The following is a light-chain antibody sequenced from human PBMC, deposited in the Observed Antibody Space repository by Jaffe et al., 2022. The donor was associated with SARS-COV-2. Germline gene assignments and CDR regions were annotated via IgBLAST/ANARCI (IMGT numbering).Light chain of an antibody. CDR2: STS. V-gene: IGLV7-43*01. CDR3: LLYYGDAWV. J-gene: IGLJ3*02. CDR1: TGAVTSGYY. Sequence: QTVVTQEPSLTVSPGGTVTLTCASSTGAVTSGYYLNWFQQKPGQPPRPLIYSTSNKHSWTPARFSGSLLGGKAALTLSGVQPEDEAEYYCLLYYGDAWVFGGGTKLTVL.